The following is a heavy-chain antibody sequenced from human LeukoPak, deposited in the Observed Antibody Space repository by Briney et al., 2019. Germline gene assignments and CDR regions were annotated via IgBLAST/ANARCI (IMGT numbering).Heavy chain of an antibody. CDR1: GGSISSGSYY. V-gene: IGHV4-61*02. J-gene: IGHJ5*02. Sequence: SETLSLTCTVSGGSISSGSYYWNWIRQPAGKGLEWIGRIYRSGSTNYNPSLKSRVTISVDTSKNQFSLKLSSVTAADTAVYYCAREGLNMVRGVIPKEAWGWFDPWGQGTLVTVSS. CDR2: IYRSGST. D-gene: IGHD3-10*01. CDR3: AREGLNMVRGVIPKEAWGWFDP.